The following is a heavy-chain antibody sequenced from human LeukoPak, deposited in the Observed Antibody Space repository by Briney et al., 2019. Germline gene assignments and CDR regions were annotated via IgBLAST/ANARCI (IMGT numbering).Heavy chain of an antibody. CDR1: GYSFTSYG. CDR3: AYSCSSTSCPLDY. Sequence: ASVNVSCKASGYSFTSYGISWVRQAPGQGLEWMGWISAYNGNTNYAQKLQGRVTMTTDTSTSTAYMELRSLRSDDTAVYYCAYSCSSTSCPLDYWGQGTLVTVSS. D-gene: IGHD2-2*01. CDR2: ISAYNGNT. J-gene: IGHJ4*02. V-gene: IGHV1-18*01.